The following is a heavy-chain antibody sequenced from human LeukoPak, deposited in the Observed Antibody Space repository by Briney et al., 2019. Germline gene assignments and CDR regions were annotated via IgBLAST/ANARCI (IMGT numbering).Heavy chain of an antibody. CDR1: GFTFSSYN. Sequence: GGSLRLSCSASGFTFSSYNMNWVRQAPGKGLEWVSSISSSSSYIYYANSVKGRFTISRDNSKNTLYLQMNSLRAEDTAVYYCAKAAAGSYDILTGYYTRISDYWGQGTLVTVSS. J-gene: IGHJ4*02. CDR3: AKAAAGSYDILTGYYTRISDY. V-gene: IGHV3-21*04. CDR2: ISSSSSYI. D-gene: IGHD3-9*01.